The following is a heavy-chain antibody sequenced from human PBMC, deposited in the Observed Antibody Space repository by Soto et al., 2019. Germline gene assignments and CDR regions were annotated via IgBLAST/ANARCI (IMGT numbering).Heavy chain of an antibody. J-gene: IGHJ4*02. CDR3: AQIRGTYLLDY. Sequence: HVTLEESGPVVVKPTETLTLTCSVSGFSLSDARLGVSWIRQPPGRALEWLAHILSNDEKSYSKSPTTRVTISKDTSKSQVVLTMTNVDPMDTATYYCAQIRGTYLLDYLSQGTLVTVSS. CDR1: GFSLSDARLG. V-gene: IGHV2-26*01. CDR2: ILSNDEK. D-gene: IGHD3-16*01.